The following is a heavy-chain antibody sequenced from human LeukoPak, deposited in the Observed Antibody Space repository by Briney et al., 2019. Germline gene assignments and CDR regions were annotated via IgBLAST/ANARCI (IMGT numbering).Heavy chain of an antibody. V-gene: IGHV4-34*01. Sequence: PSETLSLTCAVYGGSFSGYYWSWLRQPPGKELQWIGEINHSGSTNYNPSLKSRVTISVDTSKNQFSLKLSSVTAADTAVYHCARSVRNYFDYWAQGTLVTVSS. D-gene: IGHD3-22*01. CDR3: ARSVRNYFDY. J-gene: IGHJ4*02. CDR2: INHSGST. CDR1: GGSFSGYY.